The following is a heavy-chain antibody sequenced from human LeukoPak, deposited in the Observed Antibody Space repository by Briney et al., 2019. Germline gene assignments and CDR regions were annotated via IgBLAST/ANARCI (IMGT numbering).Heavy chain of an antibody. CDR1: GYTFTGSY. CDR3: ARDYGGNSFDY. V-gene: IGHV1-2*02. J-gene: IGHJ4*02. D-gene: IGHD4-23*01. Sequence: VNVYCKASGYTFTGSYMHWVRQAPGQGLDWMGWINPNSGATDYAQKFQGRVTMTRDTSISTAYMELSSLRSDDTAVYYCARDYGGNSFDYWGQGTLDTVSS. CDR2: INPNSGAT.